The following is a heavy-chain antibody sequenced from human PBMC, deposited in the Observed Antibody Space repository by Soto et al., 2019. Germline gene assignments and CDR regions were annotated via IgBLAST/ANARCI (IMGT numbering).Heavy chain of an antibody. Sequence: QVQLVQSGAEVKKPGSSVKVSCKASGGTFSSYAISWVRQAPGQGLEWMGGIIPIFGTANYAQKFQGRVTMTPHESTTTANVEPSSLGYEETAVSYCARDPIPYYYGSGSPAGMDVWGQGTTVTVSS. CDR3: ARDPIPYYYGSGSPAGMDV. D-gene: IGHD3-10*01. CDR2: IIPIFGTA. J-gene: IGHJ6*02. CDR1: GGTFSSYA. V-gene: IGHV1-69*05.